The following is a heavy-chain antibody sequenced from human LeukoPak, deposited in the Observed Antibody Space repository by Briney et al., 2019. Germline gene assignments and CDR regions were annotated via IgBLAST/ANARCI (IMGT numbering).Heavy chain of an antibody. V-gene: IGHV3-33*06. Sequence: GGSLRLSCAASGFTFSSYGMHWVRQAPGKGLEWVAVIWYDGSNKYYADSVKGRFTISRDNSKNTLYLQMNSLRAEDTAVYYCAKDLYYDSSGYYPYWGQGTLVTVSS. J-gene: IGHJ4*02. CDR1: GFTFSSYG. D-gene: IGHD3-22*01. CDR2: IWYDGSNK. CDR3: AKDLYYDSSGYYPY.